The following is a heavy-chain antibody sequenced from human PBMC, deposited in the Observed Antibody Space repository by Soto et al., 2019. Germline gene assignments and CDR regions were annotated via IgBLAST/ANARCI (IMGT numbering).Heavy chain of an antibody. CDR2: ISANGQGI. CDR3: AKDRNYPRDQFHY. V-gene: IGHV3-23*01. Sequence: GGSQRLSCTASGFNFITYALSWVRQVPGKGLEWVSAISANGQGIYYADSVRGRFTISRDNSKNTIFLHMDSLRAEDTAVYYCAKDRNYPRDQFHYWGQGTLVTVSS. J-gene: IGHJ4*02. D-gene: IGHD1-7*01. CDR1: GFNFITYA.